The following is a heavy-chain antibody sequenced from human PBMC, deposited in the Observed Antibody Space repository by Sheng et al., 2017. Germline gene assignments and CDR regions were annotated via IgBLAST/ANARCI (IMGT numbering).Heavy chain of an antibody. CDR2: ISGTTDDT. CDR3: AKEGPGRNYWYFDL. V-gene: IGHV3-23*04. J-gene: IGHJ2*01. CDR1: EFTFSMYA. Sequence: EVQLVESGGGLVQPGGSLRLSCAASEFTFSMYAMNWVRQAPGKGLQWVSTISGTTDDTYYADSVKGRFTISRDNFKNTLYLQMNSLRAEDTAIYYCAKEGPGRNYWYFDLWGRGTLVTVSS.